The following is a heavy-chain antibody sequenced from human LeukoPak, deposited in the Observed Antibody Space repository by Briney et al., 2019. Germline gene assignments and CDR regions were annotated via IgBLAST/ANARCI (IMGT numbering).Heavy chain of an antibody. J-gene: IGHJ5*02. Sequence: GASVKVSCTASGYTFTSYAMHWVRQAPGQRLEWMGWINAGNGNTKYSQKFQGRVTITRDTSASTAYMELSSLRSEDTAVYYCATLPTEVPAAMSWFDPWGQGTLVTVSS. CDR2: INAGNGNT. D-gene: IGHD2-2*01. CDR3: ATLPTEVPAAMSWFDP. V-gene: IGHV1-3*01. CDR1: GYTFTSYA.